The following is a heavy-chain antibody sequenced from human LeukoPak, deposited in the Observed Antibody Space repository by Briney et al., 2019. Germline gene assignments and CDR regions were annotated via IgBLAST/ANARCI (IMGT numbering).Heavy chain of an antibody. CDR1: GGSISSSSYY. Sequence: SETLSLTCTVSGGSISSSSYYWGWIRQPPGKGLEWIGSIYYSGSTYYNPSLKSRVTISVDTSKNQFSLKLSSVTATDTAVYYCARARLRSGYYTGVLGGAFDIWGQGTMVTVSS. V-gene: IGHV4-39*07. J-gene: IGHJ3*02. D-gene: IGHD3-3*01. CDR3: ARARLRSGYYTGVLGGAFDI. CDR2: IYYSGST.